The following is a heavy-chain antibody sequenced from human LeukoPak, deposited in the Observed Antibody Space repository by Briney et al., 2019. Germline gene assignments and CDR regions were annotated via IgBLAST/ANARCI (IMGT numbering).Heavy chain of an antibody. V-gene: IGHV3-64*04. J-gene: IGHJ4*02. D-gene: IGHD2-2*02. CDR1: GFTFKSYA. CDR2: INTNGANT. Sequence: GGSLRLSCSASGFTFKSYAMHWVRQAPGKGLEYVSSINTNGANTYYADSVKGRFTISRDNSRNTVYVQMNSLTPEDTAVYYCARQGIPAAIDDYWGQGTLVTVSS. CDR3: ARQGIPAAIDDY.